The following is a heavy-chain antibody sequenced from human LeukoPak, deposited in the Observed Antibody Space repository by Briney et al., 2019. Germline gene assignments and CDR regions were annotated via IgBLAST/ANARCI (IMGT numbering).Heavy chain of an antibody. CDR2: IYTSGST. CDR1: GGSISSGSYY. D-gene: IGHD3-3*01. CDR3: ARENLRFLEWLSGGYYFDY. J-gene: IGHJ4*02. V-gene: IGHV4-61*02. Sequence: SETLSLTCTVSGGSISSGSYYWSWIRQPAGKGLEWIGRIYTSGSTDYNPSLKSRVTISVDTSKNQFSLKLSSVTAADTAVYYCARENLRFLEWLSGGYYFDYWGQGTLVTVSS.